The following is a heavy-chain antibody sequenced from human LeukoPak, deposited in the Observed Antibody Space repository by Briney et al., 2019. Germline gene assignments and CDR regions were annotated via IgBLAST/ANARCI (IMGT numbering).Heavy chain of an antibody. CDR3: ARRERGYSYGHFDY. CDR2: IYYSGST. CDR1: GGSISSYY. D-gene: IGHD5-18*01. Sequence: KISETLSLTCTVSGGSISSYYWSWIRQPPGKGLEWIGYIYYSGSTNYNPSLKSRVTISVDTSKNQFSLKLSSVTAADTAVYYCARRERGYSYGHFDYWGQGTLVTVSS. J-gene: IGHJ4*02. V-gene: IGHV4-59*08.